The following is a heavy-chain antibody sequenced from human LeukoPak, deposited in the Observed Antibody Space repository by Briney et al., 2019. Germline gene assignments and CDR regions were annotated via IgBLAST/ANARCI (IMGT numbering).Heavy chain of an antibody. V-gene: IGHV4-34*01. CDR2: MNHSGST. Sequence: PSETLSLTCAVYGGSFSGYYWSWIRQPPGKGLEWIGEMNHSGSTNYNASLKSRVTISVDTSKNQFSLKLSSVTAADTAVYYCVRRPQYSGYGPLDYWGQGTLVTVSS. CDR1: GGSFSGYY. CDR3: VRRPQYSGYGPLDY. D-gene: IGHD5-12*01. J-gene: IGHJ4*02.